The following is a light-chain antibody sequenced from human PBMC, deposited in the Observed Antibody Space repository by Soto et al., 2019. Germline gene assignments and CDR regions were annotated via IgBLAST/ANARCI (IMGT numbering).Light chain of an antibody. V-gene: IGLV4-69*01. Sequence: QPVLTQSPSASASLGASVKLTCTLSSGHSSYAIAWHQQQPEKGPRYLMKLNSDGSHNKGDGIPDRFSGSSSGAERYLIISSLQSEDEADYYCQTWDTGIQVFGGGTKVTVL. CDR2: LNSDGSH. CDR3: QTWDTGIQV. CDR1: SGHSSYA. J-gene: IGLJ2*01.